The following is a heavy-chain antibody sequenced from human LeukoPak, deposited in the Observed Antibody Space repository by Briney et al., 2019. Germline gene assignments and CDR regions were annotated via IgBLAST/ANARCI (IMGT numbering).Heavy chain of an antibody. J-gene: IGHJ4*02. Sequence: NPSETLSLTCTVSGDSISTSNYYWGWVRQPPGKGLEWIGSINYSGNTFDNPSLKSRATISVDTSRNQFSLKLSSVTAADTAVYYCARPAYGSGSFFDYWGQGTLVTVSS. CDR3: ARPAYGSGSFFDY. D-gene: IGHD3-10*01. CDR2: INYSGNT. V-gene: IGHV4-39*07. CDR1: GDSISTSNYY.